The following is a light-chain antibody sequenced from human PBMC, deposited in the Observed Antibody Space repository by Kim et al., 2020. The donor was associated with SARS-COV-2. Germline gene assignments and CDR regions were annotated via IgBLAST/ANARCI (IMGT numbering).Light chain of an antibody. Sequence: DIQMTQSPSSLAASVGDRVTIACRASQSINTYLNWYQQKPGEAPKLLIYAASTLQSGVPSRFSGSGSGTDFTLTISSLQPEDFAIYCCQQSHTAPLLTFGGGTKLEIK. CDR2: AAS. V-gene: IGKV1-39*01. CDR3: QQSHTAPLLT. J-gene: IGKJ4*01. CDR1: QSINTY.